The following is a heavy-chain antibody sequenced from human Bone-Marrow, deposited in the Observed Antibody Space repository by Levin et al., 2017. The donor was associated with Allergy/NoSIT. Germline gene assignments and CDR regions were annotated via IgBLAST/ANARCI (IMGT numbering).Heavy chain of an antibody. Sequence: GGSLRLSCAASGFTFEEYSMHWVRQGPGKGLEWVSGINWNSGGITYADSVKGRFTISRDNAKNSLYLQMNSLRVEDTALYYCTKGDLRGLGYFHHWGQGTLVTVSS. J-gene: IGHJ1*01. CDR2: INWNSGGI. V-gene: IGHV3-9*01. CDR1: GFTFEEYS. D-gene: IGHD6-19*01. CDR3: TKGDLRGLGYFHH.